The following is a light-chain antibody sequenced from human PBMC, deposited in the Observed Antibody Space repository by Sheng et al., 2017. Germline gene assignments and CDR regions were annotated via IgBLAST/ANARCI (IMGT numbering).Light chain of an antibody. CDR3: QQYQNWPPHT. V-gene: IGKV3-11*01. CDR1: QSVSSS. Sequence: EIVLTQSPATLSLSPGERATLSCRASQSVSSSLAWYQQKPGQAPRLLIYDASNRATGIPARFSGSGSGTEFTLTISSLQSEDFAIYYCQQYQNWPPHTFGQGTKLDI. J-gene: IGKJ2*01. CDR2: DAS.